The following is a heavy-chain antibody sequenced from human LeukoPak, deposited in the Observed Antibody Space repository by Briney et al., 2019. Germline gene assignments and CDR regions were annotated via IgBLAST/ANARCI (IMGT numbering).Heavy chain of an antibody. J-gene: IGHJ4*02. CDR3: TTRRQDGW. CDR2: IKSKIDGGTI. CDR1: GFTFSDAW. D-gene: IGHD2-15*01. V-gene: IGHV3-15*01. Sequence: GGSLRLSCVASGFTFSDAWMSWVRQAPGKGLEWVGRIKSKIDGGTIDYAAPVKGRFTVSRDDSRNTLYLQMNSLKTEDTAVYYCTTRRQDGWWGQGTLVTVSS.